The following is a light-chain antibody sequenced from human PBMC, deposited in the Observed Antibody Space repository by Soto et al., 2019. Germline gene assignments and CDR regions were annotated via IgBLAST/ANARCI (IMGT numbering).Light chain of an antibody. CDR2: DVS. CDR3: HQRSNWPLN. V-gene: IGKV3-11*01. CDR1: QSVTKY. J-gene: IGKJ4*01. Sequence: EVVLTQSPATLSLSPGERATLSCRASQSVTKYLAWYQQKPGQALRLLIYDVSKRSTGIPARFSGSGSETDFTLTISSLEPGDFAVYYCHQRSNWPLNFGGGTKLEIK.